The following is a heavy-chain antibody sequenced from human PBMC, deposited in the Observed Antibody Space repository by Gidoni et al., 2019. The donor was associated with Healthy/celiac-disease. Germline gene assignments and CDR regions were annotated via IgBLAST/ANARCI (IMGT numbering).Heavy chain of an antibody. CDR3: ARRRYSSSSWLTGYFDY. Sequence: EVQLVQSGAEVKKPGESLKISCKGSGYSFTSYWSGWVRQMPGKGLEWMGIIYPGDSDTRYSTSFQGQVTISADKSISTAYLQWSSLKASDTAMYYCARRRYSSSSWLTGYFDYWGQGTLVTVSS. CDR2: IYPGDSDT. J-gene: IGHJ4*02. D-gene: IGHD6-6*01. V-gene: IGHV5-51*01. CDR1: GYSFTSYW.